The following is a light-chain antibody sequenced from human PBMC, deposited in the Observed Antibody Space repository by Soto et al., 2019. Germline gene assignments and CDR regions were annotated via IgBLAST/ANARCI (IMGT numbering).Light chain of an antibody. CDR3: GTWDFSLSAVV. CDR2: DSN. Sequence: QSVLTQPPSVSAAPRQKVTISCSGSSSNIGNNYVSWYQQLPGAAPKLLIYDSNKRPSGIPDRFSGSQSGTSATLGIAGLQTVDEADYYCGTWDFSLSAVVFGGGTKLTVL. CDR1: SSNIGNNY. V-gene: IGLV1-51*01. J-gene: IGLJ2*01.